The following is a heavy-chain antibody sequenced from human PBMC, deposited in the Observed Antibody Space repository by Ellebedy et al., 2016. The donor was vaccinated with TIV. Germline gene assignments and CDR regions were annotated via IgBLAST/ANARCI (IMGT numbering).Heavy chain of an antibody. D-gene: IGHD3-9*01. V-gene: IGHV4-59*08. Sequence: MPSETLSLTCTVSGGSISTYYWSWIRQPPGQGLEWIGYIYYSGYTEYNPSLKSRLTISLDTSKDQFSLRLSSVTAADTAVYYCARGPLRYFDWVYYYHGMDAWGQGTTVTVSS. CDR3: ARGPLRYFDWVYYYHGMDA. CDR2: IYYSGYT. CDR1: GGSISTYY. J-gene: IGHJ6*02.